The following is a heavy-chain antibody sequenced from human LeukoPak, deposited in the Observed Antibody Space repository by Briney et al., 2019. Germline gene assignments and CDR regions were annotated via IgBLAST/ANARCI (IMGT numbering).Heavy chain of an antibody. V-gene: IGHV1-69*04. Sequence: SVKVSCKASGGTFSSYAIIWVRQAPGQGLEWMGRIIPILGIANYAQKFQGRVTITADKSTSTAYMELSSLRSEDTAVYYCASGAGYYFDYWGQGTLVTVSS. CDR1: GGTFSSYA. J-gene: IGHJ4*02. D-gene: IGHD1-26*01. CDR3: ASGAGYYFDY. CDR2: IIPILGIA.